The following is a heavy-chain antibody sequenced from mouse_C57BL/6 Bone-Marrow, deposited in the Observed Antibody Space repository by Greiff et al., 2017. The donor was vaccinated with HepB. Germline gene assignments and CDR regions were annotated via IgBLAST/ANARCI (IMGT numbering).Heavy chain of an antibody. Sequence: QVQLQQPGAELVKPGASVKMSCKASGYTFTSYWITWVKQRPGQGLEWIGDIYPGSGSTNYNEKFKSKATLTVDTSSSTAYMQLSSLTSEDSAVYYCARPTVVATSFDYWGQGTTLTVSS. CDR1: GYTFTSYW. J-gene: IGHJ2*01. CDR3: ARPTVVATSFDY. D-gene: IGHD1-1*01. V-gene: IGHV1-55*01. CDR2: IYPGSGST.